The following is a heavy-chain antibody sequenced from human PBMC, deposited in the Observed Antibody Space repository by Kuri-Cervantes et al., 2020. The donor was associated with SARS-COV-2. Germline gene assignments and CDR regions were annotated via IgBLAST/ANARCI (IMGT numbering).Heavy chain of an antibody. CDR3: ASRGTTVPAGNY. CDR1: GHTLTNYW. V-gene: IGHV5-51*01. D-gene: IGHD4-17*01. CDR2: TYPGDSDT. Sequence: GESLKISCKASGHTLTNYWIGWVRQMPGKGLEWVGITYPGDSDTRYSPSFQGQVTISADKSITTAYLQWSSLKASDTAIYYCASRGTTVPAGNYWGQGTLVTVSS. J-gene: IGHJ4*02.